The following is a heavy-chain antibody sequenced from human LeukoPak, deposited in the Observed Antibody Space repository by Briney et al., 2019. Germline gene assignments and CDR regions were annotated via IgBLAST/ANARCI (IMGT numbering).Heavy chain of an antibody. D-gene: IGHD6-19*01. CDR2: ISYDGSNK. J-gene: IGHJ5*02. V-gene: IGHV3-30*14. Sequence: GGSLRLSCAASGFTFSSYAMHWVRQAPGKGLEWVAVISYDGSNKYYADSVKGRFTISRENAKNSLYLQMNSLRAGDTAVYYCARAVAGNWFDPWGQGTLVTVSS. CDR1: GFTFSSYA. CDR3: ARAVAGNWFDP.